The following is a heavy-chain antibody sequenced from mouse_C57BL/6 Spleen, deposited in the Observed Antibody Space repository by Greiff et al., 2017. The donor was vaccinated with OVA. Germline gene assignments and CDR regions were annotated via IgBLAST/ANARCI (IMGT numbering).Heavy chain of an antibody. J-gene: IGHJ2*01. Sequence: EVQLQQSGPVLVKPGASVKMSCKASGYTFTDYYMNWVKQSHGKSLEWIGVINPYNGGTSYNQKFKGKTTLTVDKSSSTAYMELNSLTSEDSAVYYCAREGITTVVAFDCWGQGTTLTVSS. CDR1: GYTFTDYY. V-gene: IGHV1-19*01. CDR3: AREGITTVVAFDC. D-gene: IGHD1-1*01. CDR2: INPYNGGT.